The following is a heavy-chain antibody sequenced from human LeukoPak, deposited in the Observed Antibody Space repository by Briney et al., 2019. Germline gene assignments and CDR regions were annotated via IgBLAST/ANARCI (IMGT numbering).Heavy chain of an antibody. D-gene: IGHD6-6*01. CDR3: AREGQLVHWIEDY. J-gene: IGHJ4*02. CDR1: GGTFSSYA. V-gene: IGHV1-8*02. CDR2: MNPNSGNT. Sequence: GASVKVSCKASGGTFSSYAISWVRQAPGQGLEWMGGMNPNSGNTGYAQKFQGRVTMTRNTSISTAYMELSSLRSEDTAVYYCAREGQLVHWIEDYWGQGTLVTVSS.